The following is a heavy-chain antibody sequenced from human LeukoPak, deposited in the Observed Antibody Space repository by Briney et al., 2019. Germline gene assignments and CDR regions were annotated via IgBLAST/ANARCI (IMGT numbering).Heavy chain of an antibody. D-gene: IGHD6-19*01. J-gene: IGHJ3*02. CDR3: ARGQWLVLDAFDI. CDR2: ISGSGGST. Sequence: GGSLRLSCAASGFTFSDFYMSWIRQAPGKGLEWVSAISGSGGSTYYADSVKGRFTISRDNTENSLYLQMNSLRAEDTAVYYCARGQWLVLDAFDIWGQGTMVTVSS. CDR1: GFTFSDFY. V-gene: IGHV3-11*04.